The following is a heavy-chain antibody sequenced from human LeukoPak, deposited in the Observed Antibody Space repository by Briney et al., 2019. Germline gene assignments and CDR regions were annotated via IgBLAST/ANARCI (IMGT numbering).Heavy chain of an antibody. D-gene: IGHD3-3*01. CDR3: ARDFWSGYYQLVY. CDR1: GFTFSSYW. Sequence: GGSLRLSCAASGFTFSSYWMTWVRQAPGKGLEWVANIKQDGSEKYYVDSVKGRFTISRDNAKNSLYLQMNSLRAEDTAVYYCARDFWSGYYQLVYWGQGTLVTVSS. V-gene: IGHV3-7*01. CDR2: IKQDGSEK. J-gene: IGHJ4*02.